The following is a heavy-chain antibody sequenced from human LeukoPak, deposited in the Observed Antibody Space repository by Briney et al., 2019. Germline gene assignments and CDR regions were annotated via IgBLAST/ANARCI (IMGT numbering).Heavy chain of an antibody. D-gene: IGHD4-17*01. CDR1: GFTFSSCT. Sequence: GVCLRLSCAASGFTFSSCTMNWVRQAPGKGLEWVSSIIRGSGYIYYADSVKGRFTISRDNPKNSLYLQMNSLRAEDTAVYYCARGDYGDDHAFDIWGQGTMVTVSS. V-gene: IGHV3-21*01. CDR2: IIRGSGYI. CDR3: ARGDYGDDHAFDI. J-gene: IGHJ3*02.